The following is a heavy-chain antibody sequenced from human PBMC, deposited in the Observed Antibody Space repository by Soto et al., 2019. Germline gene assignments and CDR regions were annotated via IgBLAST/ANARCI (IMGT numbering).Heavy chain of an antibody. CDR1: GGSISSGGYY. D-gene: IGHD2-2*01. Sequence: PSETLSLTCTVSGGSISSGGYYWSWIRQHPGKGLEWIGYIYYSGSAYYNPSLKSRVTISVDTSKNQFSLKLSSVTAADTAVYYCARDRPRNARYCSSTSCHYYYGMDVWGQGTTVTVAS. V-gene: IGHV4-31*03. CDR2: IYYSGSA. J-gene: IGHJ6*02. CDR3: ARDRPRNARYCSSTSCHYYYGMDV.